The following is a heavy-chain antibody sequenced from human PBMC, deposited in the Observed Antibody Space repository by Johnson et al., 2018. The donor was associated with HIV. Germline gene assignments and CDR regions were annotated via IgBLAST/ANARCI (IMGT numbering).Heavy chain of an antibody. CDR1: GFTFDDYA. CDR2: ISWNSGSI. J-gene: IGHJ3*02. V-gene: IGHV3-9*01. D-gene: IGHD2-15*01. Sequence: EVQLVESGGGLVQPGRSLRLSCAASGFTFDDYAMHWVRQAPGKGLEWVSGISWNSGSIGYADSVKGRFTISRDNAKNSLYLQMNSLRAEDTALYYCAKDRGYCGDEGDAFDSWGQGTIVTVSS. CDR3: AKDRGYCGDEGDAFDS.